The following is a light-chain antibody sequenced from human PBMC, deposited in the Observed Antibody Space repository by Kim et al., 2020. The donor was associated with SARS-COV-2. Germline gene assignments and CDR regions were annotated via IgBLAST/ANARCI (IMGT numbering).Light chain of an antibody. Sequence: LSPGERATLSCRASQSVSSYLAWFQQKPGQSPRLLTYDASNRANGIPARFSGSGSGTDFTLTISSLEAEDFAVYYCQQRSKWPLTFGQGTRLEIK. CDR3: QQRSKWPLT. CDR2: DAS. CDR1: QSVSSY. J-gene: IGKJ5*01. V-gene: IGKV3-11*01.